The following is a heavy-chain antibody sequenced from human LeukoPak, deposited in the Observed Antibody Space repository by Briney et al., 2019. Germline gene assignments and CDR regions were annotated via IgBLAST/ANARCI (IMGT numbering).Heavy chain of an antibody. D-gene: IGHD3-3*01. CDR1: GGSISSSNW. CDR3: ARVKGNYDFWIFDY. CDR2: IYHSGST. V-gene: IGHV4-4*02. Sequence: SETLSLTCAVSGGSISSSNWWSWVRQPPGKGLEWIGEIYHSGSTNYNPSLKSRVTISVDKSKNQFSLKLSSVTAADTAVYYCARVKGNYDFWIFDYWGQGTLVTVSS. J-gene: IGHJ4*02.